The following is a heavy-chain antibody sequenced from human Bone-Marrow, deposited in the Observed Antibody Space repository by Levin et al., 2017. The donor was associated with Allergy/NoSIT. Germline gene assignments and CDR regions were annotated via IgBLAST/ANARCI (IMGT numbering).Heavy chain of an antibody. J-gene: IGHJ4*02. CDR2: IKQDGSEK. CDR1: GFTFNNYW. CDR3: ARDKSNPHFDY. Sequence: LSLTCAASGFTFNNYWMSWVRQAPGKGLEWVANIKQDGSEKYYVDSVKGRFTISRDNAKNSLYLQINSLRAEDTAVYYCARDKSNPHFDYWGQGTLVTVSS. D-gene: IGHD4-11*01. V-gene: IGHV3-7*01.